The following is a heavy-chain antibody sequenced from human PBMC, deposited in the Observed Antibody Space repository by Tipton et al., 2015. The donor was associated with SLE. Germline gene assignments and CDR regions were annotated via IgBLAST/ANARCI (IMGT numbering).Heavy chain of an antibody. J-gene: IGHJ1*01. CDR3: VRASLSFGEYQLLSAEYFQH. V-gene: IGHV3-21*01. Sequence: SLRLSCAASGFTFSSYSINWVRQAPGKGLEWVSSISSYGSYIYYADSVKGRFTISRDNAKNSLYLQMSSLRVEDTAIYYCVRASLSFGEYQLLSAEYFQHWGRGALVSVSS. CDR1: GFTFSSYS. CDR2: ISSYGSYI. D-gene: IGHD2-2*01.